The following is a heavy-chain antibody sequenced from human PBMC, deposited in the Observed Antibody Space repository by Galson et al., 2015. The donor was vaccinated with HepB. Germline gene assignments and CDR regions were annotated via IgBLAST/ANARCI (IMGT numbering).Heavy chain of an antibody. Sequence: SLRLSCAASGFTFSGSAMHWVRQASGKGLEWVGRIRSKANSYATAYAASVKGRFTISRDDSKNTAYLQMNSLKTEGTAVYYCMHYDSSGSDYWGQGTLVTVSS. V-gene: IGHV3-73*01. CDR3: MHYDSSGSDY. CDR1: GFTFSGSA. D-gene: IGHD3-22*01. J-gene: IGHJ4*02. CDR2: IRSKANSYAT.